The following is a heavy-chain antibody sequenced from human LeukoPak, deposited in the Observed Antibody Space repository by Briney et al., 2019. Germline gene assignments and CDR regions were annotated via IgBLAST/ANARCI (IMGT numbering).Heavy chain of an antibody. CDR2: IYSGGST. V-gene: IGHV3-53*01. D-gene: IGHD4-23*01. J-gene: IGHJ6*02. CDR1: EFTVSTNY. CDR3: ARWYLAYYGMDV. Sequence: GGSLRLSCAASEFTVSTNYMSWVRQAPGKGLEWVSVIYSGGSTYYADSVKGRFTISRDNSKNTLYLQMNSLRAEDTAVYYCARWYLAYYGMDVWGQGTTVTVSS.